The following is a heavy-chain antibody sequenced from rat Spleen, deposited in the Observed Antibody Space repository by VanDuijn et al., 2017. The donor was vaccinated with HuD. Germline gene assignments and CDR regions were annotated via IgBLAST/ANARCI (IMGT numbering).Heavy chain of an antibody. CDR2: INSAGST. V-gene: IGHV3-3*01. Sequence: EVQLQESGPGLVKPSQSLSLTCSVPGYSITSSYRWNWIRKFPGNKLEWMGYINSAGSTNYNQSPKSRISITRDTSKNQFFLQVNSVTTEDTATYYCAKTTVAYYYIMDAWGQGASVTVSS. CDR1: GYSITSSYR. D-gene: IGHD1-3*01. CDR3: AKTTVAYYYIMDA. J-gene: IGHJ4*01.